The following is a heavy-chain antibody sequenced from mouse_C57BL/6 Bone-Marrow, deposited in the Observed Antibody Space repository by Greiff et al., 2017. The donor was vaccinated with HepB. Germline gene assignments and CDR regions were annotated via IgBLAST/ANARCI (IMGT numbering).Heavy chain of an antibody. V-gene: IGHV5-4*01. D-gene: IGHD1-1*01. Sequence: EVKLMESGGGLVKPGGSLKLSCAASGFTFSSYAMSWVRQTPEKWLEWVATISDGGSYTYYPDNVKGRFTSSRDNAKHNLYLQMSQLKSEDTAMYDCAREIYGSSYYYWYFDVWGTGTTVTVSS. CDR2: ISDGGSYT. J-gene: IGHJ1*03. CDR3: AREIYGSSYYYWYFDV. CDR1: GFTFSSYA.